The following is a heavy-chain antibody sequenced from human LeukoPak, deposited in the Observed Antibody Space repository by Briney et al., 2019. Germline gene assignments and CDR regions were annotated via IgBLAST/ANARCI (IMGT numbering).Heavy chain of an antibody. Sequence: GGSLRLSCAASGFTFSSYAMSWVRQAPGKGLERVSAISGSGGSTYYADSVKGRFTISRDNSKNTLYLQMNSLRAEDTAVYYCALLQPPRSPVVLGPGWFDPWGQGTLVTVSS. CDR2: ISGSGGST. CDR3: ALLQPPRSPVVLGPGWFDP. J-gene: IGHJ5*02. CDR1: GFTFSSYA. D-gene: IGHD2-15*01. V-gene: IGHV3-23*01.